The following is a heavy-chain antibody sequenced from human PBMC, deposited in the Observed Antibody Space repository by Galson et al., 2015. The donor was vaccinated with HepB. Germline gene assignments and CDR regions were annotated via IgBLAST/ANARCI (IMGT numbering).Heavy chain of an antibody. D-gene: IGHD2-2*01. Sequence: QSGAEVKKPGESLRISCKGSGYTFTSYWISWVRQMPGKGLEWMGRIDPSDSYTIYTPSFQGHVTISADKSISTAYLQWSSLKASDTAMYYCARTYCSSISCYAMEYWGQGTLVTVSS. CDR2: IDPSDSYT. CDR1: GYTFTSYW. CDR3: ARTYCSSISCYAMEY. J-gene: IGHJ4*02. V-gene: IGHV5-10-1*01.